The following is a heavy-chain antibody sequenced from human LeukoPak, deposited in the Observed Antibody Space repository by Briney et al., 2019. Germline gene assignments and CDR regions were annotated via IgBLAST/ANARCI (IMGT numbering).Heavy chain of an antibody. J-gene: IGHJ5*02. D-gene: IGHD3-3*01. V-gene: IGHV4-59*12. CDR3: ARSSLEYDFWSAPGGNWFDP. CDR2: IYSSENT. CDR1: GGSISRYY. Sequence: SETLSLTCTISGGSISRYYWTWIRQPPGKGLEWIGYIYSSENTYYNPSLKTRVTIAVDTSKNQFSLKLNSVTAADTAVYYCARSSLEYDFWSAPGGNWFDPWGQGTLVTVSS.